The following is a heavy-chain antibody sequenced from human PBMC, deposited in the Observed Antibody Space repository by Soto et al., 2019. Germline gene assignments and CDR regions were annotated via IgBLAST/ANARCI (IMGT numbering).Heavy chain of an antibody. Sequence: QVQLVQSGAEVKKPGSSVKVSCKASGGTFSSYAISWVRQAPGQGLEWMGGIIPIFGTANYAQKFQGRVMITAGEPTNKADMEVRSLGSEDMAVFSFAGGVMTARRITRIVVVLAGALDNGGQGTMTTVSS. D-gene: IGHD3-22*01. V-gene: IGHV1-69*01. CDR3: AGGVMTARRITRIVVVLAGALDN. CDR2: IIPIFGTA. CDR1: GGTFSSYA. J-gene: IGHJ3*02.